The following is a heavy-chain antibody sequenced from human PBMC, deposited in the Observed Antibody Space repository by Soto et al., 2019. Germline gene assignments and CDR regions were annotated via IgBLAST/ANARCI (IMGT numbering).Heavy chain of an antibody. CDR2: ISGSGGST. CDR1: GFTFSSDA. CDR3: AKDRYCSGGSCYRSYFDY. J-gene: IGHJ4*02. V-gene: IGHV3-23*01. Sequence: GGSLRLSCAASGFTFSSDAMSWVRQAPGKGLEWVSAISGSGGSTYYAGSVKGRFTISRDNSKNTLYLQMNSLRAEDTAVYYCAKDRYCSGGSCYRSYFDYWGQGTLVTVSS. D-gene: IGHD2-15*01.